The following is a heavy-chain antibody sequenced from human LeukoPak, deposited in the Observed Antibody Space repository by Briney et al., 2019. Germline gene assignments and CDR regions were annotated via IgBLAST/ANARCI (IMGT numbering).Heavy chain of an antibody. CDR3: ARDFSVDTAMVGDTDFDY. D-gene: IGHD5-18*01. CDR2: ISSSSSYI. CDR1: GFTFSSYS. Sequence: GGSLRLSCAASGFTFSSYSMNWVRQAPGKGLEWVSSISSSSSYIYYADSVKGRFTISRDNAKNSLYLQMNSLRAEDTAVYYCARDFSVDTAMVGDTDFDYWGQGTLVTVSS. J-gene: IGHJ4*02. V-gene: IGHV3-21*01.